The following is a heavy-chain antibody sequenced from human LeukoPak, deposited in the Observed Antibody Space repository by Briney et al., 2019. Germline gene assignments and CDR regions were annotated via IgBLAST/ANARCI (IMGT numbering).Heavy chain of an antibody. J-gene: IGHJ4*02. CDR1: GYTFSSCY. Sequence: ASVKVSCKASGYTFSSCYMNWGRQAPGQGLEWMGIISPSGDYTRYAQKLQGRVSMTLDTSTSTVYMELNSLESEDTAMYYCARDNSGWSVDYWGQGTLVTVTS. V-gene: IGHV1-46*04. CDR3: ARDNSGWSVDY. D-gene: IGHD6-19*01. CDR2: ISPSGDYT.